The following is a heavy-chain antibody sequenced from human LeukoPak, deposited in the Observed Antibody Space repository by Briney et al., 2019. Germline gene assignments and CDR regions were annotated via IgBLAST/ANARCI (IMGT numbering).Heavy chain of an antibody. J-gene: IGHJ4*02. CDR3: ARGGGSFDY. V-gene: IGHV4-59*08. D-gene: IGHD1-26*01. CDR2: IHYSGST. CDR1: GGSINSYY. Sequence: PSETLSLTCTVSGGSINSYYWSWIRQPPGKGLEWIGYIHYSGSTNYNPSLKSRVTISVDTSKNQFSLELSSVTAADTAVYYCARGGGSFDYWGQGTLVTVSS.